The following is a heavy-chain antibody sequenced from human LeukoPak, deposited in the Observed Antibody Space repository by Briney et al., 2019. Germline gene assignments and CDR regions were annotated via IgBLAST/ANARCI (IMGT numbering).Heavy chain of an antibody. CDR1: GFTFSSYG. D-gene: IGHD3-22*01. CDR3: AKDGGRSSGYQDTY. Sequence: PGRSLRLSCAASGFTFSSYGMHWVRQAPGKGLEWVAVISYDGSNKYYADSVKGRFTISRDNSKNTLYLQMNSLRAEDTAVYYCAKDGGRSSGYQDTYWGQGTLVTVSS. CDR2: ISYDGSNK. V-gene: IGHV3-30*18. J-gene: IGHJ4*02.